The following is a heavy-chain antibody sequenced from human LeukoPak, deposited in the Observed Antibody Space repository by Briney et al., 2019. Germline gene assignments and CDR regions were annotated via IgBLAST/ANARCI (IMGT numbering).Heavy chain of an antibody. Sequence: SETLSLTCTVSGGSIRSSDYFWGWIRQPPGQGLEWIGSIYYNGNTYDNPSLKSRVTVSVSTSKNQFSLNLSAVTAADTAVYYCARHGHDTDNYEAHFDYWGQGTLVTVSS. J-gene: IGHJ4*02. V-gene: IGHV4-39*01. CDR1: GGSIRSSDYF. D-gene: IGHD3-3*01. CDR2: IYYNGNT. CDR3: ARHGHDTDNYEAHFDY.